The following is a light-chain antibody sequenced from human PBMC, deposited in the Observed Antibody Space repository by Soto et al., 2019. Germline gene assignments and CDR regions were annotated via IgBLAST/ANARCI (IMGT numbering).Light chain of an antibody. Sequence: QDVVTQEPSFSVSPGGTVTLTCGLSSGSVSTSYYPSWYQQTPGQAPRTLIYSTNTRSSGVPDRFSGSILGNKAALTITGAQADDESDYYCVLYMGSGIPVVFGGGTKVTVL. J-gene: IGLJ2*01. CDR1: SGSVSTSYY. CDR3: VLYMGSGIPVV. CDR2: STN. V-gene: IGLV8-61*01.